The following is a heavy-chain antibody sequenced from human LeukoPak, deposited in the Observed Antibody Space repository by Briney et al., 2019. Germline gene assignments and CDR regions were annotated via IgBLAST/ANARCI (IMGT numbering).Heavy chain of an antibody. CDR1: GYSFFAYY. D-gene: IGHD3-22*01. CDR2: IDPKSGDT. Sequence: ASVKVSCKASGYSFFAYYVHWVRQAPGQGLEWMGWIDPKSGDTDYAQHFQGRVTMTRDTSISTATMELTRLRSDDTALYYCTRGAYYDTNGYRWFDPWGQGTPVTVSS. J-gene: IGHJ5*02. V-gene: IGHV1-2*02. CDR3: TRGAYYDTNGYRWFDP.